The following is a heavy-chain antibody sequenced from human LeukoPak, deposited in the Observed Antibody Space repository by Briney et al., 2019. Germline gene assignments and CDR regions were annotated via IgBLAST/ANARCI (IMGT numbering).Heavy chain of an antibody. V-gene: IGHV3-30*18. D-gene: IGHD6-6*01. J-gene: IGHJ6*02. CDR2: ISYDGSNK. CDR3: AKDRASSRSPYYYYGMDV. CDR1: GFTFSSYG. Sequence: GGSLRLSCAASGFTFSSYGMHWVRQAPGKGPEWVAVISYDGSNKYYADSVKGRFTISRDNSKNTLYLQMNSLRAEDTAVYYCAKDRASSRSPYYYYGMDVWGQGTTVTVSS.